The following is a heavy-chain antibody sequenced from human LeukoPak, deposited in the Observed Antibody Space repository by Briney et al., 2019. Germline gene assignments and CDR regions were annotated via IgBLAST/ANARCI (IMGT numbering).Heavy chain of an antibody. J-gene: IGHJ4*02. CDR3: ITFSMIVVVITD. CDR1: GITYEDYA. V-gene: IGHV3-15*01. CDR2: IKSKTDGGTT. Sequence: GGSLRLSCVASGITYEDYAFSWVRQAPGKGLEWVGRIKSKTDGGTTDYAAPVKGRFTISRDDSKNTLYLQMNSLKTEDTAVYYCITFSMIVVVITDWGQGTLVTVSS. D-gene: IGHD3-22*01.